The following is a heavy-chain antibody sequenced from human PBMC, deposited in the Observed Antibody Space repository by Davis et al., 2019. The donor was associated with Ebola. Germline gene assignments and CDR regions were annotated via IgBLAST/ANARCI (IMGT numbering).Heavy chain of an antibody. CDR1: GFTFSSYA. V-gene: IGHV3-30-3*01. D-gene: IGHD3-10*01. Sequence: SLNTSCAASGFTFSSYAMHWVRQAPGKGLEWVAVISYDGSNKYYADSVKGRFTISRDNSKNTLYLQMNSLRAEDTAVYYCARAGGGPYGMDVWGKGTTVTVSS. J-gene: IGHJ6*04. CDR2: ISYDGSNK. CDR3: ARAGGGPYGMDV.